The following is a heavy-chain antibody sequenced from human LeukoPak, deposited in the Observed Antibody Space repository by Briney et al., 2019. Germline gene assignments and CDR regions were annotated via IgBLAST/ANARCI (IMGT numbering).Heavy chain of an antibody. Sequence: ASVKVSCKASGYTFTGYYMHWVRQAPGQGLEWMGWVNPNSGGTNYAQKFQGRVTITRDTSISTDYMELSRLRSDDTAVYYCARVRMVSYVYDAFDIWGQGTMVTVSS. CDR2: VNPNSGGT. CDR3: ARVRMVSYVYDAFDI. D-gene: IGHD3-16*01. V-gene: IGHV1-2*02. J-gene: IGHJ3*02. CDR1: GYTFTGYY.